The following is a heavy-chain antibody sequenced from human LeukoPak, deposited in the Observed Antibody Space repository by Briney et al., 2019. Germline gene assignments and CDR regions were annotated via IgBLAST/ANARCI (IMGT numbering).Heavy chain of an antibody. CDR1: GHSININY. D-gene: IGHD4-17*01. CDR2: TYDRESP. CDR3: ATCRDEFGDYGFTS. V-gene: IGHV4-59*13. J-gene: IGHJ5*02. Sequence: SETLSLTCTVSGHSININYGSWIPQPPGRGREWIGYTYDRESPKLNPSLKGRVTISVETSKILLSLKLTSVTAADTAVYYCATCRDEFGDYGFTSWGQGTLVTVSS.